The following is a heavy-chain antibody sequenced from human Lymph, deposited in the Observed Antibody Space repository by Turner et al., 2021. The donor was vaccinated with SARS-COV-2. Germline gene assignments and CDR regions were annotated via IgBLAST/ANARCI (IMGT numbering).Heavy chain of an antibody. CDR2: IYPSDSDT. D-gene: IGHD3-3*01. CDR3: ARREWGGSLGHIDY. V-gene: IGHV5-51*01. Sequence: EVQLVQSGAEVKKPGASLKISCNGSGYSFTSYWIGWVRQMPGKGLEWMGIIYPSDSDTRYSPTVQGQGTISADKSISTAYLQWSSLKASDTAMYYCARREWGGSLGHIDYWGQGTLVTVSS. J-gene: IGHJ4*02. CDR1: GYSFTSYW.